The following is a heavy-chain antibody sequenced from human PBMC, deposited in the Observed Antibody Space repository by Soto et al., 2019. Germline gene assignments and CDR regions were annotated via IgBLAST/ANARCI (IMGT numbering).Heavy chain of an antibody. D-gene: IGHD2-15*01. CDR1: GGSISSGGYS. J-gene: IGHJ1*01. CDR2: IYHSGST. CDR3: ARAQVVAAQH. V-gene: IGHV4-30-2*01. Sequence: TLSLTCAVSGGSISSGGYSWSWIRQPPGKGLEWIGYIYHSGSTYYNPSLKSRVTISVDRSKNQFSLKLSSVTAADTAVYYCARAQVVAAQHLGQGTLVTVSS.